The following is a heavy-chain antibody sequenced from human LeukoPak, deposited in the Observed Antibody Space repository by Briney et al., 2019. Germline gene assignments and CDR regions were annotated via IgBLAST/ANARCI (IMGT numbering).Heavy chain of an antibody. CDR1: GFTFSSYA. CDR3: ASYLWGDYWQGAFDI. J-gene: IGHJ3*02. V-gene: IGHV3-23*01. Sequence: PGGSLRLSCAASGFTFSSYAMSWVRQAPGKGLEWVSSISGSGGSTHYADSVQGRFTISRDKSTNTLYLQMNSLRAEDTAVYYCASYLWGDYWQGAFDIWGQGTMVTVSS. CDR2: ISGSGGST. D-gene: IGHD3-16*01.